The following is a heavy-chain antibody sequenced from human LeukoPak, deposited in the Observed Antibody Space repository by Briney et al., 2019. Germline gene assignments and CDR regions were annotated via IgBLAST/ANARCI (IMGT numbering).Heavy chain of an antibody. J-gene: IGHJ6*02. CDR1: GDSVSRNSAA. V-gene: IGHV6-1*01. CDR2: IYYRSNWHT. Sequence: SQTLSLTCDISGDSVSRNSAAWNWIRQSPSRGLEWLGRIYYRSNWHTNYAVSVRGRMTINSDTSKNQFSLQLSSVTPEDTAVYYCARDRDENSFPSYGFDVWGQGTTVTVSS. D-gene: IGHD2/OR15-2a*01. CDR3: ARDRDENSFPSYGFDV.